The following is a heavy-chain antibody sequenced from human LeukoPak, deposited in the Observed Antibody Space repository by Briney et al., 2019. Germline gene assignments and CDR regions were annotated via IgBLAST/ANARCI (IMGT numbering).Heavy chain of an antibody. D-gene: IGHD3-10*01. V-gene: IGHV3-23*01. CDR3: AKRWFPYYFDY. CDR2: EGGNT. CDR1: GFTFSSHP. J-gene: IGHJ4*02. Sequence: GGSLRLSCSTSGFTFSSHPMSWVRQAPGEGLEWISTEGGNTWYADSVKGRFTISRDNAKSTLYLQMNSLRVEDTAVYYCAKRWFPYYFDYWGQGTLVTVSS.